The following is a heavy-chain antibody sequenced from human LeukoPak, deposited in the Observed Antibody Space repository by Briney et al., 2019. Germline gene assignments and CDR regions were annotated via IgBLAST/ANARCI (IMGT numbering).Heavy chain of an antibody. V-gene: IGHV1-18*01. CDR1: GYTFTSYG. D-gene: IGHD6-13*01. CDR2: ISAYNGNT. J-gene: IGHJ6*02. Sequence: ASVKVSCKASGYTFTSYGISWVRQAPGQGLEWMGWISAYNGNTNYAQKLQGSVTMTTDTSTSTAYMELRSLRSDDTAVYYCARDQGYSSSWFNYYYYGMDVWGQGTTVTVSS. CDR3: ARDQGYSSSWFNYYYYGMDV.